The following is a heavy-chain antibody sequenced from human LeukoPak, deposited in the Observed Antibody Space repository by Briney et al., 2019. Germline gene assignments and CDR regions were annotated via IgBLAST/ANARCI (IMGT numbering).Heavy chain of an antibody. D-gene: IGHD6-19*01. CDR1: GYRFTNSW. Sequence: GESLKISCQGSGYRFTNSWIAWVRQMPGKGLEWMGMIYIGDSDTRYNPSFQGQVNISADKSISTAYLQWSSLKASDTAMYYCATSGAVAGSFGGFDYWGQGTLVTVSS. J-gene: IGHJ4*02. CDR2: IYIGDSDT. V-gene: IGHV5-51*01. CDR3: ATSGAVAGSFGGFDY.